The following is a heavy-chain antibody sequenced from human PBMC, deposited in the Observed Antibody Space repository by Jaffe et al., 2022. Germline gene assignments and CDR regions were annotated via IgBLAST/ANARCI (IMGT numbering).Heavy chain of an antibody. Sequence: EAQLLESGGGLVQPGGSLRLSCVASGFTLGDFSMSWVRQAPGKGLEWVSEIGGGGVERNYADSVKGRFTVSRDNSKNTLYLQMSSLRVDDTAVYYCVKDSIPRNGQYDAFDIWGQGTMVSVSS. CDR1: GFTLGDFS. CDR3: VKDSIPRNGQYDAFDI. J-gene: IGHJ3*02. D-gene: IGHD2-21*01. CDR2: IGGGGVER. V-gene: IGHV3-23*01.